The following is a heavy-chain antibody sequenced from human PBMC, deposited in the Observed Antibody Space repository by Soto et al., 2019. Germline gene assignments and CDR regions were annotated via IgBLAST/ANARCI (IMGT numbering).Heavy chain of an antibody. J-gene: IGHJ6*02. D-gene: IGHD3-22*01. CDR3: AALTRGITMNRVDV. CDR2: IVVGSGNT. Sequence: QMQLVQSGPEVKKPGTSVKVSCKASGFTFTSSAMQWVRQARGQRLEWIGWIVVGSGNTNYAQKCQERVPSTRDMSTSTAYMELSSLRSEDTAVYYCAALTRGITMNRVDVWGQGTTVTVSS. V-gene: IGHV1-58*02. CDR1: GFTFTSSA.